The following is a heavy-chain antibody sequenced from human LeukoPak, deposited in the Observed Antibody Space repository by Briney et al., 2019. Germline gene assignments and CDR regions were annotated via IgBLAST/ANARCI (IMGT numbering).Heavy chain of an antibody. J-gene: IGHJ6*03. Sequence: PSETLSLTCTVSGGSISSYYWSWIRQPPGKGLEWIGYIYYSGSTNYNPSLKSRVTISADTSKNQFSLKLSSVTAADTAVYYCARDNGPNYYYYYMDVWGKGTTVTISS. CDR1: GGSISSYY. D-gene: IGHD2-8*01. V-gene: IGHV4-59*01. CDR3: ARDNGPNYYYYYMDV. CDR2: IYYSGST.